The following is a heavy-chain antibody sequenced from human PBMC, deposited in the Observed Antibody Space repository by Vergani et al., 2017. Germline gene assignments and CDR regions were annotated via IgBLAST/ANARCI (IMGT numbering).Heavy chain of an antibody. Sequence: EVQLVESGGGVVRPGGSLRLSFAASGFTFDDYGMSWVRQAPGKGLEWVSGINWNGGSTYYADSVKGRFTISRDNSKNTLYLQMNSLRAEDTAVFYCASPGEPWYSGSYSHYYYYGMDVWGQGP. CDR1: GFTFDDYG. CDR3: ASPGEPWYSGSYSHYYYYGMDV. D-gene: IGHD1-26*01. J-gene: IGHJ6*02. V-gene: IGHV3-20*03. CDR2: INWNGGST.